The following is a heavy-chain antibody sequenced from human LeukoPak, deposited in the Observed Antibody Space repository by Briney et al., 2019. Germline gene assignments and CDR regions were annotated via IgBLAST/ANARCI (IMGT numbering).Heavy chain of an antibody. J-gene: IGHJ3*01. CDR2: IYSGGRT. V-gene: IGHV3-53*01. D-gene: IGHD6-13*01. Sequence: PGGSLRLSCAASGFTFSSYSMNWVRQAPGKGLEWVSFIYSGGRTDYADSVKGRFTISRDNSKNTLNLQMNSLRAEDTAIYYCAKAYLNSRAAAGNDAFDVWGQGTMITVSS. CDR1: GFTFSSYS. CDR3: AKAYLNSRAAAGNDAFDV.